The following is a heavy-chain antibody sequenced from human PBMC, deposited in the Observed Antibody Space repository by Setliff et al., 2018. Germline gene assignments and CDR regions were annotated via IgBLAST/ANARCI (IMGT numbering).Heavy chain of an antibody. CDR1: GGSMNSGSYY. Sequence: PSETLSLTCTVSGGSMNSGSYYWSFIRQPAGKGLEWIGQIYTSWSTNYNPSLKSRVTISGDTSKNQVSLRLSSVTAADTAVYYCARGRNIAARLLDSWGQGTLVTVSS. J-gene: IGHJ4*02. V-gene: IGHV4-61*09. CDR3: ARGRNIAARLLDS. CDR2: IYTSWST. D-gene: IGHD6-6*01.